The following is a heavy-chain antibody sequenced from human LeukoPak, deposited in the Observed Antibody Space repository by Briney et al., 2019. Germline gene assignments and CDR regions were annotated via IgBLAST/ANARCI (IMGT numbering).Heavy chain of an antibody. CDR3: AIYGGNSGTFDY. CDR1: GFTFSSYD. Sequence: GGSLRLSCAASGFTFSSYDMSWVRQAPGKGLEWVSAISGSGGSTYYADSVKGRFTISRDNSKNTLYLQMNSLRAEDTAVYYCAIYGGNSGTFDYWGQGTLVTVSS. J-gene: IGHJ4*02. V-gene: IGHV3-23*01. CDR2: ISGSGGST. D-gene: IGHD4-23*01.